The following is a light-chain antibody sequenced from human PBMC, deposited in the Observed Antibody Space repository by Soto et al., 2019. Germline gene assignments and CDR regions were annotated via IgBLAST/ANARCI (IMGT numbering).Light chain of an antibody. CDR3: SSYAGSNNVI. Sequence: QSVLTQPPSASGSPGQSVTISCTGTSSDVGGYNYVSWYQQHPGKAPILIIYEVTKRPSGVPDRFSGSKSGNTASLTVSGLQAEDEADYYCSSYAGSNNVIFGGGTKVTVL. CDR2: EVT. J-gene: IGLJ2*01. V-gene: IGLV2-8*01. CDR1: SSDVGGYNY.